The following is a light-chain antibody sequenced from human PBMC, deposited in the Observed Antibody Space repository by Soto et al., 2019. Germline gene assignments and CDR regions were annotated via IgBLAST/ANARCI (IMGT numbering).Light chain of an antibody. Sequence: QSALTQPASVSGSPGQSIAISCTGRSSDIGDYNYVSWYQQHPGKAPKLMIFDVSNRPSGVSNRFSGSMSGNTASLTISGLQPEDEGDYYCSSYTGGSTVVFGGGTKLTVL. CDR1: SSDIGDYNY. J-gene: IGLJ2*01. CDR2: DVS. CDR3: SSYTGGSTVV. V-gene: IGLV2-14*01.